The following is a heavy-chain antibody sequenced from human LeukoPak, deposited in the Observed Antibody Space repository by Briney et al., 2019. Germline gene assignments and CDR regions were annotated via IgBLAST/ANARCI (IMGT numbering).Heavy chain of an antibody. CDR3: AREGRGYSYGEYDWFDP. J-gene: IGHJ5*02. CDR1: GDSMSNYY. CDR2: FYSSGRT. Sequence: SETLSLTCTVSGGSVSGDSMSNYYWTWIRQPAGKGLEWIGRFYSSGRTNYNPSLKSRVTMSIDTSKNQFSLKVDSVTAADTAVYYCAREGRGYSYGEYDWFDPWGQGTLVTVSS. D-gene: IGHD5-18*01. V-gene: IGHV4-4*07.